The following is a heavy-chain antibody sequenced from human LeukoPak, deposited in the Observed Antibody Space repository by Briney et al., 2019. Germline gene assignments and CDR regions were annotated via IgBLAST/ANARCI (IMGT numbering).Heavy chain of an antibody. J-gene: IGHJ4*02. V-gene: IGHV3-7*01. CDR1: GFTFSSYW. CDR3: ARDSVTGTTIHHY. CDR2: IKQDGSEK. D-gene: IGHD1-20*01. Sequence: GGSLRLSCAASGFTFSSYWMSWVRQAPGKGLEWVANIKQDGSEKYYVDSVKGRFTISRDNAKNSLYLQMNSLRAEDTAVYYCARDSVTGTTIHHYWGQGTLVTVSS.